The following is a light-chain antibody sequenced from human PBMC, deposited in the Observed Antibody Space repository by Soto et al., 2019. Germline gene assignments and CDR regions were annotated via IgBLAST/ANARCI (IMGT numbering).Light chain of an antibody. Sequence: EIVLTQSPGTLSLSPGEGGTLSCRASQTVRSNYLAWYQQKPGQAPRLLIYAASNRATGVPARFSGSWSGTEFTLTISSLQSEDFAVYYCQQYNNWTTVGQGTRLEIK. CDR3: QQYNNWTT. CDR1: QTVRSN. J-gene: IGKJ5*01. CDR2: AAS. V-gene: IGKV3-15*01.